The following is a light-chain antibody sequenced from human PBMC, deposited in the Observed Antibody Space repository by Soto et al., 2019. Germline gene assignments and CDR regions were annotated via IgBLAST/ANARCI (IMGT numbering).Light chain of an antibody. J-gene: IGKJ4*01. CDR2: DAS. CDR3: QQYHNYPVT. Sequence: DIQMTQSPSSLSASVGDRVTITCRASQEIITHLAWFQQKPGKPPKSLIYDASSLQSGVPSKFSGSGSGTDFTLTISSLQPEDFATYYCQQYHNYPVTFGGGTKVEIK. CDR1: QEIITH. V-gene: IGKV1-16*02.